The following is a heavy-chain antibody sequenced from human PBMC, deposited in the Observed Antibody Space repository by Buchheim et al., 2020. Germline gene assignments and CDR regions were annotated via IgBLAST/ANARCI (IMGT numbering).Heavy chain of an antibody. CDR3: ARDINGRADY. D-gene: IGHD3-10*01. CDR1: GGSISSDDYY. V-gene: IGHV4-30-4*01. CDR2: IYYSGST. J-gene: IGHJ4*02. Sequence: QVQLQESGPGLVKPSQTLSLTCTVSGGSISSDDYYWSWIRQPPGTGLEWIGYIYYSGSTYYNPSLKSRLTISVDTYRNPFPLKLSSVTAADTAVYYCARDINGRADYWGQGTL.